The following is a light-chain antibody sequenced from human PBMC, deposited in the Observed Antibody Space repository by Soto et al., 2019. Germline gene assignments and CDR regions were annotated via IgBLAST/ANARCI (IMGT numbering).Light chain of an antibody. CDR1: QSVSSNY. V-gene: IGKV3-20*01. CDR2: DVS. CDR3: QQYGSSPT. Sequence: EIVLTQSPGTLSLSPGERATLSCRSSQSVSSNYLAWYQQKPDQAPRLVIYDVSGRATGIPDRFSGSGSGTDFTLIISRLAPEDFAVYYCQQYGSSPTFGQGTKVEIK. J-gene: IGKJ1*01.